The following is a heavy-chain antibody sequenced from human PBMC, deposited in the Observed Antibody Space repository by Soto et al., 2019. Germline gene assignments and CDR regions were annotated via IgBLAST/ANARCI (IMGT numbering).Heavy chain of an antibody. CDR1: GFTVSSNY. Sequence: EVQLVESGGGLIQPGGSLRLSCAASGFTVSSNYMSWVRQAPGKGLEWVSVIYSGGSTYYADSVKGRFTISRDNSKNTLYLQMNSLRAEDTAVYYCARDLAWVCPGNGCYTNEGDYGMDVW. J-gene: IGHJ6*01. CDR2: IYSGGST. V-gene: IGHV3-53*01. D-gene: IGHD2-2*02. CDR3: ARDLAWVCPGNGCYTNEGDYGMDV.